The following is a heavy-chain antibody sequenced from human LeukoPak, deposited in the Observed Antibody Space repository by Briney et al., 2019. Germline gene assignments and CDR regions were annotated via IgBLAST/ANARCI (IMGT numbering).Heavy chain of an antibody. CDR3: GKTTVGYSSGQKPAWPVDY. Sequence: RGSLRLSCEASGFTFGSHAMYWVRQAPGKGLEWVAGIFGSGGSPHCADPVKGRFTISRDNSRNTVYLQINSLRAEDTAVYYCGKTTVGYSSGQKPAWPVDYWGQGTLVTVSS. CDR2: IFGSGGSP. J-gene: IGHJ4*02. V-gene: IGHV3-23*01. CDR1: GFTFGSHA. D-gene: IGHD5-18*01.